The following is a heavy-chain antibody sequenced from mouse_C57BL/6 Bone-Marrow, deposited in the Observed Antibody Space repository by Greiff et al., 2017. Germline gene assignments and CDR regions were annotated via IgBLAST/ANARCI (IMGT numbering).Heavy chain of an antibody. Sequence: EVMLVESGAELVRPGASVKVSCTASGFNIKDDYMHWVKQRPEQGLEWIGWIDPENGDTEYASKFQGKATITADTSSSTAYMQLSSLTSEDTAVYYCTNYCWFAYWGQGTPVTVSA. V-gene: IGHV14-4*01. J-gene: IGHJ3*01. CDR3: TNYCWFAY. D-gene: IGHD1-1*01. CDR2: IDPENGDT. CDR1: GFNIKDDY.